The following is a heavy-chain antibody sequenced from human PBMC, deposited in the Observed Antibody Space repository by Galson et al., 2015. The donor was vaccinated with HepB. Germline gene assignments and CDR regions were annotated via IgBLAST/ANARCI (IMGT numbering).Heavy chain of an antibody. D-gene: IGHD3-16*01. J-gene: IGHJ4*02. V-gene: IGHV1-2*06. CDR1: GYTFNGYH. Sequence: SVKVSCKASGYTFNGYHMDWVRQAPGQGLEWMGRINPNNGGTNYAQEFQGRVTMTKDTSISTAYMVLNRLRSDDTAVYYCARGPLWGLGDLSLLGPGGYWGQGTLVTVSS. CDR2: INPNNGGT. CDR3: ARGPLWGLGDLSLLGPGGY.